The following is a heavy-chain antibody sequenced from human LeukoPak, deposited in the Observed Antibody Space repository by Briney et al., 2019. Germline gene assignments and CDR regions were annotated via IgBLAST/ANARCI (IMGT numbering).Heavy chain of an antibody. Sequence: GSLRLSCAASGFTSSSYAMHWVRQAPGKGLEWVAVISYDGSNKYYADSVKGRFTISRDNSKNTLYLQMNSLRAEDTAVYYCARDLARSGYYYHWGQGTLVTVSS. V-gene: IGHV3-30-3*01. CDR1: GFTSSSYA. D-gene: IGHD3-22*01. CDR2: ISYDGSNK. J-gene: IGHJ5*02. CDR3: ARDLARSGYYYH.